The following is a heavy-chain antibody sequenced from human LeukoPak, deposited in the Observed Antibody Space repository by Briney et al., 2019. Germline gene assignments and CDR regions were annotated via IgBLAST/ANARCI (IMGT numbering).Heavy chain of an antibody. J-gene: IGHJ4*02. CDR1: GITFSSYA. Sequence: GRSLRLSCAASGITFSSYAMHWVRQAPGKGLEWVAVISYDGSNKYYADSVKGRFTISRDNSKNTLYLQMNSLRAEDTAVYYCAKGARNRYFDWLLHSDYWGQGTLVTVSS. CDR3: AKGARNRYFDWLLHSDY. V-gene: IGHV3-30*04. D-gene: IGHD3-9*01. CDR2: ISYDGSNK.